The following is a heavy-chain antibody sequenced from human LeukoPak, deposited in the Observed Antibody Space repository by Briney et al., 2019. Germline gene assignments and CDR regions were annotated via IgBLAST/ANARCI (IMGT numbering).Heavy chain of an antibody. V-gene: IGHV3-23*01. CDR2: ISGSDSST. D-gene: IGHD6-19*01. Sequence: GGSLRLSCAASGLTFSSYAMSWVRQAPGKGLEWVSAISGSDSSTHYADSVKGRFTISRDNSKNTLYLQMNSLRAEDTAVYYCARSVAGHEGPFDYWGQGTLVTVSS. CDR1: GLTFSSYA. CDR3: ARSVAGHEGPFDY. J-gene: IGHJ4*02.